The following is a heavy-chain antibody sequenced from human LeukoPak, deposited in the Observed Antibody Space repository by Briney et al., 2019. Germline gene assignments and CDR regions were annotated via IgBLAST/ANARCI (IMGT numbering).Heavy chain of an antibody. Sequence: SVKVSCKASGGTFSSYAISWVRQAPGQGLEWMGGIIPIFGTANYAQKFQGRVTINTDESTSTAYMELSSLRSEDTAVYYCARGELGSDYFDYWGQGTLVTVSS. J-gene: IGHJ4*02. CDR2: IIPIFGTA. V-gene: IGHV1-69*05. CDR1: GGTFSSYA. D-gene: IGHD7-27*01. CDR3: ARGELGSDYFDY.